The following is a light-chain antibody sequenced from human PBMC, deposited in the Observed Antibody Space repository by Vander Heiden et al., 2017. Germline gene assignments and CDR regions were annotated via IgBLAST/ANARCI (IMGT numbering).Light chain of an antibody. Sequence: SSELTQDPAVSVALGQTVRITCHGDSLRSYYARWYQQKPGQAPVLVIYGKNNRPSEIPDRFSGSSSGSTASLTITGAQAEDEADYYCNSRDSSGNVVFGGGTKLTVL. CDR2: GKN. CDR1: SLRSYY. J-gene: IGLJ2*01. CDR3: NSRDSSGNVV. V-gene: IGLV3-19*01.